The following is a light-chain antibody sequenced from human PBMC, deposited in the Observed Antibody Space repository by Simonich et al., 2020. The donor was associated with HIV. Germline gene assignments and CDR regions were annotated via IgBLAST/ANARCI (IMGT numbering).Light chain of an antibody. CDR1: QILLHSDGKTY. V-gene: IGKV2D-29*02. Sequence: DIVMTQTPLSLSVTPGQPASISCKSSQILLHSDGKTYLYWYLQKPGQSPHLVIYEVSNRFSGVPDRFSGSGSGTDFTLKISRVEAEDVGIYYCAQSVQLPLTFGGGTKVEIK. CDR3: AQSVQLPLT. CDR2: EVS. J-gene: IGKJ4*01.